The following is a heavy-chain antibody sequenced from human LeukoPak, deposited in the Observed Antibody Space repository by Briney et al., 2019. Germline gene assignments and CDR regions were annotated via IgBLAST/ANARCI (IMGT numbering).Heavy chain of an antibody. J-gene: IGHJ4*02. CDR3: AKTGDSGGWFDY. V-gene: IGHV3-30*02. CDR1: GFSFSYFG. CDR2: IRFGGATK. D-gene: IGHD6-25*01. Sequence: PGGSLRLSCATSGFSFSYFGIHWVRQAPGKGLEWVAFIRFGGATKHYADSVKGRFTIPRDNSKSTLYLQMNSLGTDDTAVYYCAKTGDSGGWFDYWGQGTLVTVSS.